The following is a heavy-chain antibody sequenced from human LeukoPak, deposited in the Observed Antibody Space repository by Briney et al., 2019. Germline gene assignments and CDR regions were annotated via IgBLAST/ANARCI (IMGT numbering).Heavy chain of an antibody. CDR3: ANLAADGSFDI. V-gene: IGHV3-74*01. CDR1: GFTFSRYW. D-gene: IGHD6-13*01. Sequence: GGSLRLSCAASGFTFSRYWMHWVRQAPGKGLVWVSHINSDGSDTSYADSVKGRFTISRDNAKNTLYLQMNSLRAEDTAVYYCANLAADGSFDIWGQGTMVTVSS. J-gene: IGHJ3*02. CDR2: INSDGSDT.